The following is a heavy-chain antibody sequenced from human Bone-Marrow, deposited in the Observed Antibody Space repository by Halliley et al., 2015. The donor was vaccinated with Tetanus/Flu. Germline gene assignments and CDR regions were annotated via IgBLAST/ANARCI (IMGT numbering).Heavy chain of an antibody. CDR2: ISSSGATK. D-gene: IGHD6-19*01. CDR1: GFTFSDYE. CDR3: ATRPGYSSG. J-gene: IGHJ4*02. Sequence: TASGFTFSDYEMYWVRQAPGKGLEWLSYISSSGATKYYADSVKGRLTMSRDNAKNSLYLQMNSLRAEDTAVYYCATRPGYSSGWGQGTLIIVSS. V-gene: IGHV3-48*03.